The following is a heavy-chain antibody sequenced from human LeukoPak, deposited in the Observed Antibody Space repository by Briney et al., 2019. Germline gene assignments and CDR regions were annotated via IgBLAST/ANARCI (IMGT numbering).Heavy chain of an antibody. J-gene: IGHJ4*02. CDR1: GGSISSYY. CDR2: IYYSGST. V-gene: IGHV4-59*01. CDR3: ARKSSSGWYFDY. D-gene: IGHD6-19*01. Sequence: NTSETLSLTCTVSGGSISSYYWSWIRQPPGKGLEWIGYIYYSGSTNYSPSLKSRVTISVDTSKNQFSLKLSSVTAADTAVYYCARKSSSGWYFDYWGQGTLVTVSS.